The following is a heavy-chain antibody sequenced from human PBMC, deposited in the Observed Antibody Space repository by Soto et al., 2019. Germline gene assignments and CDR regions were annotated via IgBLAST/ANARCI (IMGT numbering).Heavy chain of an antibody. V-gene: IGHV1-69*12. CDR2: VIPMFGTP. Sequence: QVQLVQSGAEVKKPGSSVKVSCKASAGTFSSYAISWVRQAPGQGLEWMGGVIPMFGTPNYAQDFKGRVTITADESTRTAYMELSSLKSEDTALYYCAREQSGEIMTMTDAFDIWGQGTMVTVSS. J-gene: IGHJ3*02. CDR3: AREQSGEIMTMTDAFDI. D-gene: IGHD3-16*01. CDR1: AGTFSSYA.